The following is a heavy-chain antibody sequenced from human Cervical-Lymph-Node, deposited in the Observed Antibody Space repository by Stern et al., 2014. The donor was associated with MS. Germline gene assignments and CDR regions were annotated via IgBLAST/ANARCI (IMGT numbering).Heavy chain of an antibody. D-gene: IGHD3-16*02. CDR3: ARGAYEYVWGGYRYAYDAFDV. J-gene: IGHJ3*01. V-gene: IGHV1-2*02. CDR1: TYTFTAYY. Sequence: QVQLVQSGAEVKKPGASVKVSCKASTYTFTAYYMHWVRQAPGQGLEWMGWINPNRGAKNYEQKFQGRLTMTRDASISTAFMELSRLRSDDTAVYYCARGAYEYVWGGYRYAYDAFDVWGQGTTVTVST. CDR2: INPNRGAK.